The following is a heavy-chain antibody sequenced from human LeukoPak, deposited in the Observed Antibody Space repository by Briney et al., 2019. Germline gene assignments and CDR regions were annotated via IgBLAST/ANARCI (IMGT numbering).Heavy chain of an antibody. CDR1: GFTFSSYW. CDR2: ITSDVSAT. V-gene: IGHV3-74*01. J-gene: IGHJ2*01. CDR3: ARDASPGYFDL. Sequence: AGGSLRLSCAVSGFTFSSYWMHWVRQGPGKGLAWVSRITSDVSATDYADSVKGRFTISRDNAKNTLYLHMNSLRAEDTAVYYCARDASPGYFDLWGRGTLVTVSS. D-gene: IGHD2-15*01.